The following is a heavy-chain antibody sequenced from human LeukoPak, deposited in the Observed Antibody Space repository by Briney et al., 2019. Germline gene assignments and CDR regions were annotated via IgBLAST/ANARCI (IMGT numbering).Heavy chain of an antibody. CDR2: IHSSGGT. D-gene: IGHD2-2*01. Sequence: GGSLRLSCAASGFTGSNNYMSWVRQASGKGLEWVSAIHSSGGTYADSVKGRFTISRDTSKNTLYPQMNSLRVEDTAVYYCAKDAVPAAYNWLDPWGQGTLVTVSS. CDR3: AKDAVPAAYNWLDP. CDR1: GFTGSNNY. V-gene: IGHV3-53*01. J-gene: IGHJ5*02.